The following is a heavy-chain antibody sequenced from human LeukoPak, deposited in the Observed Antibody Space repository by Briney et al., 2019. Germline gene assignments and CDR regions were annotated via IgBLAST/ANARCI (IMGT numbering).Heavy chain of an antibody. Sequence: GGSLRLSCAASGFTFSSYSMNWVRQAPGKGLEWVSYISSSSSTIYYADSVKGRFTISRDNAKNSLYLQMNSLRAEDTAVYYCAKDLKIAAAAVFDYWGQGTLVTVSS. D-gene: IGHD6-13*01. V-gene: IGHV3-48*04. CDR3: AKDLKIAAAAVFDY. J-gene: IGHJ4*02. CDR1: GFTFSSYS. CDR2: ISSSSSTI.